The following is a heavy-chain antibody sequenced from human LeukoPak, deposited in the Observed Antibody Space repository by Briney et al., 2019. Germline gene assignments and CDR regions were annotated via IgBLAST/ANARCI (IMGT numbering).Heavy chain of an antibody. CDR2: IKSDGSST. V-gene: IGHV3-74*01. CDR3: ARRGAVADAFDI. CDR1: GFTFSRYW. J-gene: IGHJ3*02. D-gene: IGHD4-23*01. Sequence: PGRSLRLSCAASGFTFSRYWMHWVRQAPGKGLVWVSRIKSDGSSTSYADSVKGRFTISRDNAKNTLYLQMNSLRAEDTAVYYCARRGAVADAFDIWGQGTMVTVSS.